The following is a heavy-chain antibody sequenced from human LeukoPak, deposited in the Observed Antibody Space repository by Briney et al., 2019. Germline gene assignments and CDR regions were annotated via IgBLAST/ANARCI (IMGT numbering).Heavy chain of an antibody. CDR1: GYTFTSYY. Sequence: AXXKVSYKASGYTFTSYYMHWVRQAPGQGLEWMGIINPSGGSTIYAQKFQGRVTMTRDTSTSTVYMELSSLRSEDTAVYYCARGGRKGYYYGSGSYEFDYWGQGTLVTVSS. V-gene: IGHV1-46*03. D-gene: IGHD3-10*01. CDR3: ARGGRKGYYYGSGSYEFDY. J-gene: IGHJ4*02. CDR2: INPSGGST.